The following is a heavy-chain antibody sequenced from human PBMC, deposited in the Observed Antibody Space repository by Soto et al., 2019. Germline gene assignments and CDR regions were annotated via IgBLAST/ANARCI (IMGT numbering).Heavy chain of an antibody. V-gene: IGHV1-69*12. D-gene: IGHD4-17*01. J-gene: IGHJ6*02. CDR2: IIPIFGTA. CDR3: ARWSTIDYGDHYYYYGMDV. Sequence: QVQLVQSGAEVKKPGSSVKVSCKASGGTFSSYAISWVRQAPGQGLEWMGGIIPIFGTANYAQKFQGRVTITADESTSTAYMELSSLRSEDTAVYYCARWSTIDYGDHYYYYGMDVWGQGTTVTVSS. CDR1: GGTFSSYA.